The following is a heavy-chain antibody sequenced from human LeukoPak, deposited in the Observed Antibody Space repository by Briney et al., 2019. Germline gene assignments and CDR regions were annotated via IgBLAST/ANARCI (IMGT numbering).Heavy chain of an antibody. Sequence: ASVKVSCKASGYSFTAYYMHWVRQAPGQGLEWMGWINPNSGGTNYAQKFQGRVTMTRDTSITTAYMEMSRLRSDDTAVYYCARSDGYGLVGIWGQGTMVTVSS. V-gene: IGHV1-2*02. CDR2: INPNSGGT. J-gene: IGHJ3*02. CDR3: ARSDGYGLVGI. CDR1: GYSFTAYY. D-gene: IGHD3-10*01.